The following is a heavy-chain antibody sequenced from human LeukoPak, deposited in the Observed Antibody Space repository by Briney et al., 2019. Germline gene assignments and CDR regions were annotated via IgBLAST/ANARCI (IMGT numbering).Heavy chain of an antibody. Sequence: PGGSLRLSCAASGFTFNDYAMHWVRQVPGKGLEWVSGISWNSGNIDYAGSVKGRFTISRDNAKNSLYLQMNSLRAEDTAVYYCAELGITMIGGVWGKGTTVTISS. CDR2: ISWNSGNI. CDR3: AELGITMIGGV. D-gene: IGHD3-10*02. CDR1: GFTFNDYA. J-gene: IGHJ6*04. V-gene: IGHV3-9*01.